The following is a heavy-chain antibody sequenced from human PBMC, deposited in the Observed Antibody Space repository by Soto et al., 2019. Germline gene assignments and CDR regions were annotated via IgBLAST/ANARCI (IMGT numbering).Heavy chain of an antibody. V-gene: IGHV1-8*02. J-gene: IGHJ6*02. Sequence: ASVKVSCKASGYTFTGYYMHWVRQAPGQGLEWMGWINPNSGNTGYAQKFQGRVTMTRNTSISTAYMELSSLRSDDTAVYYCASRLRFLDYYYYGMDVWGQGTTVTVS. CDR2: INPNSGNT. CDR1: GYTFTGYY. D-gene: IGHD3-3*01. CDR3: ASRLRFLDYYYYGMDV.